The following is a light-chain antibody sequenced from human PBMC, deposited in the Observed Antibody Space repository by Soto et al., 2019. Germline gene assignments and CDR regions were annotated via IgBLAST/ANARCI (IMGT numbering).Light chain of an antibody. CDR2: DVS. CDR3: SSYTSSSTQYF. V-gene: IGLV2-14*01. J-gene: IGLJ1*01. CDR1: SSDVGGYNY. Sequence: QSALTQPASVSGSRGQSITISCTGTSSDVGGYNYVSWYQQHPGKAPKLMIYDVSNRPSGVSNRFSGSKSGNTASLTISGLQAEDEADYYCSSYTSSSTQYFFGTGTKVTVL.